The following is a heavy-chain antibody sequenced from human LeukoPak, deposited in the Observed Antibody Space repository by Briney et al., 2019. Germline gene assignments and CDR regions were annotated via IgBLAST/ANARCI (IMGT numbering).Heavy chain of an antibody. D-gene: IGHD1-1*01. CDR3: ARDRRGDNWNDRGMDV. CDR1: GYTFTSYA. Sequence: GASVKVSCKASGYTFTSYAISWVRQAPGQGLEWMGRIIPILDIANYAQKFQGRVTITADKSTSTAYMELSSLRSEDTAVYYCARDRRGDNWNDRGMDVWGQGTTVTVSS. CDR2: IIPILDIA. J-gene: IGHJ6*02. V-gene: IGHV1-69*04.